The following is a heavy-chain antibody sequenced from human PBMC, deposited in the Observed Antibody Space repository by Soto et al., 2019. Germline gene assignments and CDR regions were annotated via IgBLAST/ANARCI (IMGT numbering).Heavy chain of an antibody. CDR3: AIADYYDSSRYRSFVL. Sequence: GEALKISCKGSGYSSTTHWIGWGRQMPGKGLEWMGIIYPGDSDTRYRPSFEGQVTISADKSISTAYLQWSSLKASDTAMYYCAIADYYDSSRYRSFVLWGQRTLVTVSS. V-gene: IGHV5-51*01. D-gene: IGHD3-22*01. J-gene: IGHJ4*02. CDR1: GYSSTTHW. CDR2: IYPGDSDT.